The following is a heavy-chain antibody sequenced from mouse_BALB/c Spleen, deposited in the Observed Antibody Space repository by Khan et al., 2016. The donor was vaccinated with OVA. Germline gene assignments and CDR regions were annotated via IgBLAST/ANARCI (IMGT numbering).Heavy chain of an antibody. CDR3: ERGRSTTATWFAY. CDR2: ISSGGST. CDR1: GFTFSSYA. V-gene: IGHV5-6-5*01. J-gene: IGHJ3*01. D-gene: IGHD1-2*01. Sequence: EVELVESGGGLVKPGGSLNLSCAASGFTFSSYAMSWVRQTPEKRLEWVASISSGGSTYYPDSVKGRFTISRDNARNILYLQMSSLRSEDTAMYYCERGRSTTATWFAYWGQGTLVTVSA.